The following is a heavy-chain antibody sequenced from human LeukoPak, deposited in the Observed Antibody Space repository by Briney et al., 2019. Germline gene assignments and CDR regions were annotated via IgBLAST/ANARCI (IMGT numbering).Heavy chain of an antibody. CDR2: IIPIFGTA. Sequence: SVKVSCKASGGTFSSYAISWVRQPPGQGLEWMGGIIPIFGTANYAQKFQGRVTITADESTSTAYMELSSLRSEDTAVYYCALNLWFGELTDFDYWGQGTLVTVSS. CDR3: ALNLWFGELTDFDY. J-gene: IGHJ4*02. D-gene: IGHD3-10*01. CDR1: GGTFSSYA. V-gene: IGHV1-69*13.